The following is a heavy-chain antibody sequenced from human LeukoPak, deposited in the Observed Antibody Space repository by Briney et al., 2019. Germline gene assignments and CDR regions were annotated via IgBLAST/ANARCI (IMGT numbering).Heavy chain of an antibody. Sequence: PGGSLRLSCAASGFTSDDYAMHWVRQAPGKGLEWVSYVSSSGSTIYYADSVKGRFTISRDNAKNSLYLQMNSLRAEDTAVYYCAELGITMIGGVWGKGTTVTISS. CDR3: AELGITMIGGV. CDR1: GFTSDDYA. V-gene: IGHV3-48*03. CDR2: VSSSGSTI. D-gene: IGHD3-10*02. J-gene: IGHJ6*04.